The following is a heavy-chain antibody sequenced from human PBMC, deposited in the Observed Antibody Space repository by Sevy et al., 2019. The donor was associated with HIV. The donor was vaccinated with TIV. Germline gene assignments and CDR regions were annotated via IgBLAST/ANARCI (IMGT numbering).Heavy chain of an antibody. V-gene: IGHV4-61*01. CDR2: IYYSGST. CDR1: GGSVSSGSYY. CDR3: ARAHTAAGTVDAFDI. Sequence: SETLSLTCTVSGGSVSSGSYYWSWIRQPPGKGLEWIGYIYYSGSTNYNPSLKSRVTISVDTSKNQFSLKLSSVTAADTAVYYCARAHTAAGTVDAFDIWGQGTMVTVSS. D-gene: IGHD6-13*01. J-gene: IGHJ3*02.